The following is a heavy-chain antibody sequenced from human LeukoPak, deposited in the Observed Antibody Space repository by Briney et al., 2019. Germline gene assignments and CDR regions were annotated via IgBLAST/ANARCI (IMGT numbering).Heavy chain of an antibody. CDR3: ATTYYDFWSGYYTGFGTNFDY. D-gene: IGHD3-3*01. CDR2: ISGSGGST. V-gene: IGHV3-23*01. J-gene: IGHJ4*02. CDR1: GFTFSSYA. Sequence: PGGSLRLSCAASGFTFSSYAMSWVRQAPGKGLEWVSAISGSGGSTYYADSVKGRFTISRDNSKNTLYLQMNSLRAEDTAVYYCATTYYDFWSGYYTGFGTNFDYWGQGTLVTVSS.